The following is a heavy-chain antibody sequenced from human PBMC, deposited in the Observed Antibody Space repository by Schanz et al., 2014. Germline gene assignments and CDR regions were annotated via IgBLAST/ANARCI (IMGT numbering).Heavy chain of an antibody. Sequence: QVQLVESGGGVVQPGGSLRLSCAASGFTFSSYAMHWVRQAPGKGLEWVAVISYDGSNKYYADSVKGRFTISRDNSKNTLYLQMNSLRTEDTAVYFCAKSYDTSGYSGFDYWGQGTLVTVSS. J-gene: IGHJ4*02. CDR2: ISYDGSNK. CDR3: AKSYDTSGYSGFDY. CDR1: GFTFSSYA. D-gene: IGHD3-22*01. V-gene: IGHV3-30*04.